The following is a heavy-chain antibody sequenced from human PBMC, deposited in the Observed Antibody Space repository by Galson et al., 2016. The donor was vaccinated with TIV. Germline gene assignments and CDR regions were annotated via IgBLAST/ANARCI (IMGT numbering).Heavy chain of an antibody. D-gene: IGHD1-1*01. Sequence: SLRLSCAASGFAVSTTYISWVRQAPGRGLEWVSVLYVGGATYYTDSVKGRFTISRDNSKNTLYLQMDALRAEDTAVYYCARAGGSNWNYLDKWGQGTLVTVSS. J-gene: IGHJ4*02. CDR3: ARAGGSNWNYLDK. V-gene: IGHV3-53*01. CDR1: GFAVSTTY. CDR2: LYVGGAT.